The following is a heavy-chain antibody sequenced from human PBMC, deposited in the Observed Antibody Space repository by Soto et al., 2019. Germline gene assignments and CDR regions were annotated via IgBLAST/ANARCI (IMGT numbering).Heavy chain of an antibody. J-gene: IGHJ4*02. CDR2: ISGSGGST. CDR3: AKFSPGDIVVVPAAIDY. V-gene: IGHV3-23*01. Sequence: GGSLRLSCAASGFTFSSYAMSWVRQAPGKGLEWVSAISGSGGSTYYADSVKGRFTISRDNSKNTLYLQMNSLRAEDTAVYYCAKFSPGDIVVVPAAIDYWGQGTLVTVSS. CDR1: GFTFSSYA. D-gene: IGHD2-2*02.